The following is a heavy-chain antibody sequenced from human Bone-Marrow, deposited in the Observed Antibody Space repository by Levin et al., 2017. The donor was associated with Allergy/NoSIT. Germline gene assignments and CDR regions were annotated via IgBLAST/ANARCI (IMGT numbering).Heavy chain of an antibody. CDR3: ARDYPIDCSLNSCYSEH. J-gene: IGHJ4*02. CDR1: GFIFSSYW. Sequence: QTGGSLRLSCAASGFIFSSYWMSWVRQAPGKGLEWVANINQDGSEKHYADSVKGRFTIARDNAEDSLYLQMNNLRVEDTAVYYCARDYPIDCSLNSCYSEHWGQGTLVTASS. CDR2: INQDGSEK. D-gene: IGHD2-2*01. V-gene: IGHV3-7*03.